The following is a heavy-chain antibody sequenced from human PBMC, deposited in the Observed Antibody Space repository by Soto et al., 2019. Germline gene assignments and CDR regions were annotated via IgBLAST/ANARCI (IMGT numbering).Heavy chain of an antibody. CDR1: GFTFSSYG. V-gene: IGHV3-33*01. Sequence: GGSLRLSCAASGFTFSSYGMHWVRQAPGKGLEWVAVIWYDGSNKYYADSVKGRFTISRDNSKNTLYLQMNSLRAEDTAVYYCEREAVYAIRSFDTWGQGTLVTVSS. CDR3: EREAVYAIRSFDT. D-gene: IGHD2-8*01. J-gene: IGHJ5*02. CDR2: IWYDGSNK.